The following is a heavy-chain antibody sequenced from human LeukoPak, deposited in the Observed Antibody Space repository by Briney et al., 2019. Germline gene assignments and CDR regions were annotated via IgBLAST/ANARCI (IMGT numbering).Heavy chain of an antibody. V-gene: IGHV3-7*01. J-gene: IGHJ6*03. CDR2: IKQDGSEK. CDR3: AGGLAARPHYYYMDV. Sequence: GGSLRLSCAASGFTFSSYWMSWVRQAPWKGLEWVANIKQDGSEKYYVDSVKGRFTISRDNAKNSLYLQMNSLRAEDTAVYYCAGGLAARPHYYYMDVWGKGTTVTVSS. D-gene: IGHD6-6*01. CDR1: GFTFSSYW.